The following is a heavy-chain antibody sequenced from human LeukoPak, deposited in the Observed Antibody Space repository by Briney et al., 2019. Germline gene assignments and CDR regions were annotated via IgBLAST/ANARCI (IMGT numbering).Heavy chain of an antibody. CDR2: IYYSGST. CDR3: ARGAGAFDY. Sequence: PSETLSLTCTVSGVSISPYYWSWIRQPPGMGLEWIGYIYYSGSTTYNPSLKSPVTISVDTSRNQFSLKLSSVTAADTAVYYCARGAGAFDYWGHGTLVTVSS. D-gene: IGHD6-19*01. V-gene: IGHV4-59*01. J-gene: IGHJ4*01. CDR1: GVSISPYY.